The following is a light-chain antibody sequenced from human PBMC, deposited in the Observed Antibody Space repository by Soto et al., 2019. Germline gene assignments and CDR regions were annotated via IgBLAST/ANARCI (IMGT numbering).Light chain of an antibody. J-gene: IGLJ1*01. CDR2: DVS. CDR1: STDVGGCKY. Sequence: QSALTQPASVSGSPGQSITISCTGTSTDVGGCKYVSRYQQHPGKAPKLMIYDVSNRPSGVSNRFSGSKSGNTGSLTISVLQAEDEADYYLSSHTSGSSRRYVFGTGTKHTVL. CDR3: SSHTSGSSRRYV. V-gene: IGLV2-14*01.